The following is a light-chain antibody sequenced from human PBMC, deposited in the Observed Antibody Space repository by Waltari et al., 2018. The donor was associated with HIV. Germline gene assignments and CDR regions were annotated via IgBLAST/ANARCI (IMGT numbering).Light chain of an antibody. CDR2: GGS. V-gene: IGKV3-20*01. J-gene: IGKJ1*01. CDR3: LQYGASPRT. Sequence: DIILTQSPAFLYVSVGDNVTLSFRSSQRLGRGIFGTPFFGSSNFAWYHQRPGQAPTLLIYGGSSRATGISDRFSGTESGPDFTLAISGLEFADFGTYFCLQYGASPRTFGHGT. CDR1: QRLGRGIFGTPFFGSSN.